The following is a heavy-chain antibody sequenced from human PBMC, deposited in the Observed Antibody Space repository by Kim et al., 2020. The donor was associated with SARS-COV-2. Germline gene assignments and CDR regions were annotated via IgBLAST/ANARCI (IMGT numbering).Heavy chain of an antibody. CDR3: RPPPHIAAAARGY. CDR1: GFTFSGTW. CDR2: INGDGSGP. V-gene: IGHV3-74*01. Sequence: GGSLRLSCAASGFTFSGTWMQWVRQAPGKGLVWVSYINGDGSGPTYADSVKGRFTISRDNAKNTLYLQMNSLRAEDTAVYYCRPPPHIAAAARGYWGQGSLVTVSS. D-gene: IGHD6-25*01. J-gene: IGHJ4*02.